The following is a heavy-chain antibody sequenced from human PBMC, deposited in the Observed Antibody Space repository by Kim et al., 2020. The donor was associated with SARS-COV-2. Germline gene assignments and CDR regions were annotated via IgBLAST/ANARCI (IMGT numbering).Heavy chain of an antibody. CDR2: IWYDGSNK. D-gene: IGHD6-13*01. CDR1: GFTFSSYG. CDR3: ARALGHSSLDY. J-gene: IGHJ4*02. V-gene: IGHV3-33*01. Sequence: GGSLRLSCAASGFTFSSYGMNWVRQAPGKGLEWVAVIWYDGSNKYYADSVKGRFTISRDNSKNTLYLQMNSLRAEDTAVYYCARALGHSSLDYWGQGTLVTVSS.